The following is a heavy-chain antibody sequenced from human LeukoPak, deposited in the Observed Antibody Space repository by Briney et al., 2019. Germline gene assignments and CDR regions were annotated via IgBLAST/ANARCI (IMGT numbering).Heavy chain of an antibody. D-gene: IGHD3-22*01. CDR1: GFTFSSYA. CDR2: ISGSGGST. V-gene: IGHV3-23*01. J-gene: IGHJ4*02. CDR3: AEDRGNYYDSSGYYFFGYYFDY. Sequence: PGGSLRLSCAASGFTFSSYAMSWVRQAPGKGLEWVSAISGSGGSTYYADSVKGRFTISRDNSKNTLYLQMNSLGAEDTAVYYCAEDRGNYYDSSGYYFFGYYFDYWGQGTLVTVSS.